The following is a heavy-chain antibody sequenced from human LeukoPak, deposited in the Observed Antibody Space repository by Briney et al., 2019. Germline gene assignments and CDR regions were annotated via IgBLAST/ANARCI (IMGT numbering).Heavy chain of an antibody. D-gene: IGHD2-2*01. J-gene: IGHJ4*02. V-gene: IGHV1-2*02. CDR1: GYTFTSHG. CDR3: ARAHPAAPFDY. CDR2: INPNSGGT. Sequence: ASVKVSCKASGYTFTSHGISWVRQAPGQGLEWMGWINPNSGGTNYAQKFQGRVTMTRDTSISTAYMELSRLRSDDTAVYYCARAHPAAPFDYWGQGTLVTVSS.